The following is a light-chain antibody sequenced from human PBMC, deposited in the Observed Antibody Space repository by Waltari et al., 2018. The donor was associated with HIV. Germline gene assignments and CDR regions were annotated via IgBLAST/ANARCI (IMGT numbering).Light chain of an antibody. CDR2: GSS. V-gene: IGKV1-39*01. J-gene: IGKJ3*01. Sequence: DIQVTQSPSSLSASVGDRVTITCRTSQTVDRNLNWYQQIPGKAPKLLYYGSSSLLSGVPSRFSGSGSGTHFTLTITSLQPEDFATYYCQQSYSTPLTFGPGTKMDV. CDR3: QQSYSTPLT. CDR1: QTVDRN.